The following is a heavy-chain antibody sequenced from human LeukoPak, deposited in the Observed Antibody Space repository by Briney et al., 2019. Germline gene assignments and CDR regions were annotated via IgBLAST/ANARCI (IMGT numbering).Heavy chain of an antibody. Sequence: SEALSLTCTVSGGSISSSSYYWGWIRQPPGKGLEWIGSIYYSGSTYYNPSLKSRVTISVDTSKNQFSLKLSSVTAADTAVYYCASQRGAMGTLFDYWGQGTLVTVSS. CDR2: IYYSGST. D-gene: IGHD3-16*01. CDR1: GGSISSSSYY. CDR3: ASQRGAMGTLFDY. V-gene: IGHV4-39*07. J-gene: IGHJ4*02.